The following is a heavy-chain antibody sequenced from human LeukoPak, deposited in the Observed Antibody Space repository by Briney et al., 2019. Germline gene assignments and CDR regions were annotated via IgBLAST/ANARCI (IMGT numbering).Heavy chain of an antibody. CDR2: IKQDGSEK. CDR1: GFTFSSYW. J-gene: IGHJ4*02. D-gene: IGHD2-2*01. V-gene: IGHV3-7*01. CDR3: AREHCSSCSCHLDY. Sequence: PGGSLRLSCAASGFTFSSYWMSWVRQAPGKGLEWVANIKQDGSEKYYVNSVRGRFSISRDNAKNSLYLQMNSLRAEDTAVYYCAREHCSSCSCHLDYWGQGTLVTVSS.